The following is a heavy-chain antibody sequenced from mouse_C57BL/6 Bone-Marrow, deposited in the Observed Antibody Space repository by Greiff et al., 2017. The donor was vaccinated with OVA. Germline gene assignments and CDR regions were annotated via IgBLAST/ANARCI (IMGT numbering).Heavy chain of an antibody. CDR2: INPSRGYP. D-gene: IGHD1-3*01. Sequence: FQLQQSGAELAKPGASVKLSCKASGYPFPRYWMHWGKQRPGQGLAWIGYINPSRGYPKYNQKFKDKATWTADKSSSTAYMQLSSLTYEDSAVYYCARVKMGAMDYWGQGTSVTVSS. V-gene: IGHV1-7*01. CDR3: ARVKMGAMDY. J-gene: IGHJ4*01. CDR1: GYPFPRYW.